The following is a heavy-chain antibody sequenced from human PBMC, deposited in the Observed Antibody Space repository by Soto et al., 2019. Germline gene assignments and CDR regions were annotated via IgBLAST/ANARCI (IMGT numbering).Heavy chain of an antibody. CDR3: TQYYYDSSGYYYGWVPNHICDF. J-gene: IGHJ4*02. CDR2: IKSKTDGGTT. D-gene: IGHD3-22*01. Sequence: PGGSLRLSCAASGFTFSNAWMSWVRQAPGKGLEWVGRIKSKTDGGTTDYAAPAKGRFTISRDDSKNTLYLQMNSLKTEDTAVYYCTQYYYDSSGYYYGWVPNHICDFWGQGTLVTVSS. V-gene: IGHV3-15*01. CDR1: GFTFSNAW.